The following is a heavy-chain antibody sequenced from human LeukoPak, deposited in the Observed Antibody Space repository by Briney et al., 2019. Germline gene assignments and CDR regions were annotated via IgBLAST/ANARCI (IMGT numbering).Heavy chain of an antibody. J-gene: IGHJ5*02. CDR2: ISGRDSTT. V-gene: IGHV3-23*01. D-gene: IGHD1-26*01. CDR1: GGSISSSSYS. CDR3: ATSGGSYWS. Sequence: ETLSLTCTVSGGSISSSSYSWGWIRQPPGKGLEWVSGISGRDSTTYYADSVKGRFTVSRENSKNTLYLQMNSLRAEDTAVYYCATSGGSYWSWGQGTLVTVSS.